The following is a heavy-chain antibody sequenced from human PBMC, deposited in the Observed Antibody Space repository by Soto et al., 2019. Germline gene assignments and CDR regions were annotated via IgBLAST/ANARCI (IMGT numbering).Heavy chain of an antibody. CDR3: ARDLEDSGYDRKYNCFDP. CDR1: GFTFSSYW. CDR2: IKQDGSEK. Sequence: PGGSLGLSCAASGFTFSSYWMSWVRKAPGKGLEWVANIKQDGSEKYYVDSVKGRFTISRDNAKTSLYLQMNSLRAEDTAVYYCARDLEDSGYDRKYNCFDPRRQRPLVTASS. D-gene: IGHD5-12*01. V-gene: IGHV3-7*03. J-gene: IGHJ5*02.